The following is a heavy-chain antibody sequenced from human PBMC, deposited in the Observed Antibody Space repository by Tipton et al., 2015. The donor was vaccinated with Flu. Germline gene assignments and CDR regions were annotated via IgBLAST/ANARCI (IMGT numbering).Heavy chain of an antibody. V-gene: IGHV4-59*02. D-gene: IGHD3-10*01. CDR1: GGSVSHYY. CDR2: VYDSGRT. Sequence: TLSLTCTVSGGSVSHYYWSWFRQSPGKGLEWIGFVYDSGRTNYNPSLKGRVIISIDISKNQLFLGLTSVTAADTAVYYCARRGFRGATYEDWGQGTLVTVSS. CDR3: ARRGFRGATYED. J-gene: IGHJ4*02.